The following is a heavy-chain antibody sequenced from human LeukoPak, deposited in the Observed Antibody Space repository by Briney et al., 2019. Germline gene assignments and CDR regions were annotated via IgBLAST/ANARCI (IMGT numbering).Heavy chain of an antibody. V-gene: IGHV3-30*02. CDR2: IRYDGSNK. D-gene: IGHD2-8*01. CDR3: AKGHIVLMVYAIDSNSPYINWFDP. CDR1: GFTFSSYG. J-gene: IGHJ5*02. Sequence: GGSLRLSCAASGFTFSSYGMHWVRQAPGKGVEWVAFIRYDGSNKYYADSVKGRFTISRDNSKNTLYLQMNSLRAEDTAVYYCAKGHIVLMVYAIDSNSPYINWFDPWGQGTLVTVSS.